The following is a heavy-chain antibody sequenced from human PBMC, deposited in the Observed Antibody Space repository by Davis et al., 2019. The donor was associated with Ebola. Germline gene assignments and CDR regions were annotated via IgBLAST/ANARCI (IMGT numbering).Heavy chain of an antibody. CDR2: IHHSGST. V-gene: IGHV4-34*01. CDR3: ARAKVNRYCSSTSCLPYYYYYGMDV. CDR1: GGSFSGYY. Sequence: SETLSLTCAVYGGSFSGYYWSWIRQPPGKGLEWIGEIHHSGSTNYTPSLTSRVTISVDTSKNQFSLNLSSVTAADTAVYYCARAKVNRYCSSTSCLPYYYYYGMDVWGQGTTVTVSS. J-gene: IGHJ6*02. D-gene: IGHD2-2*01.